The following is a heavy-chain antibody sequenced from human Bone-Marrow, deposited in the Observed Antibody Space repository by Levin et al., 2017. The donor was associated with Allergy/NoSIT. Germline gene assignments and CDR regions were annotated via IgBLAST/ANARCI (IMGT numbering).Heavy chain of an antibody. CDR1: GYSLSELS. V-gene: IGHV1-24*01. CDR2: FDPEDGET. CDR3: AVQMVYTTLDY. Sequence: ASVKVSCKVSGYSLSELSMHWVRQAPGKGLEWMGGFDPEDGETMYAQKFQGRVTMTEDTSTGTAYMELSSLTSEDTAVYFCAVQMVYTTLDYWGQGTLVTVSS. J-gene: IGHJ4*02. D-gene: IGHD2-8*01.